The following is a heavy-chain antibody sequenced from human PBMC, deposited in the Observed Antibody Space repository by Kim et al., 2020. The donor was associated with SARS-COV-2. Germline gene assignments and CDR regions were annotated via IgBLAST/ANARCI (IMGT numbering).Heavy chain of an antibody. J-gene: IGHJ4*02. D-gene: IGHD2-15*01. Sequence: NPPLRGRVPISVDTSKNQFSLKLSSVTAADTAVYYCARQECGGSCYFFDYWGQGTLVTVSS. V-gene: IGHV4-39*01. CDR3: ARQECGGSCYFFDY.